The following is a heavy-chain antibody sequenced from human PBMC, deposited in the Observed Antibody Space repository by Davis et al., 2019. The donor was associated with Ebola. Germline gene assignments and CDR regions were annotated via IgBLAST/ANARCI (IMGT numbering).Heavy chain of an antibody. CDR3: ARGGIAAAGFDY. J-gene: IGHJ4*02. CDR2: INPNSGNT. CDR1: GYTFTGYY. D-gene: IGHD6-13*01. V-gene: IGHV1-2*02. Sequence: ASVKVSCKASGYTFTGYYMHWVRQAPGQGLEWMGWINPNSGNTGYAQKFQGRVTMTRDTSTSTVYMELSSLRSEDTAVYYCARGGIAAAGFDYWGQGTLVTVSS.